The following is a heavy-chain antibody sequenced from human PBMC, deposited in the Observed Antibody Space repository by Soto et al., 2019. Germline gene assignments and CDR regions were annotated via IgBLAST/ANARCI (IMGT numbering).Heavy chain of an antibody. Sequence: QVQLQESGPGLVKPSETLSLTCTVSGGSISYYHWSWIRQSPGEGLEWIGYIYYSGTTNYNPSLRRRVTISLDTSKNQFSLNLSSVTAADTAVYFCARRGSSGPEDYFDYWGQGTLVTVSS. CDR1: GGSISYYH. J-gene: IGHJ4*02. D-gene: IGHD6-19*01. CDR3: ARRGSSGPEDYFDY. V-gene: IGHV4-59*08. CDR2: IYYSGTT.